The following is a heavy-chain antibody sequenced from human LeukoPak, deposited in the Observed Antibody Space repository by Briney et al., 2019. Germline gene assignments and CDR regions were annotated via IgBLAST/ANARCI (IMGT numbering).Heavy chain of an antibody. CDR3: AKGSSSWYWQEGGHYYYGMDV. J-gene: IGHJ6*02. CDR1: GFTFSNYA. D-gene: IGHD6-13*01. CDR2: ISGSGGST. Sequence: GGSLRLSCAASGFTFSTSGFTFSNYAMSWVRQAPGKGLEWVSAISGSGGSTYYADSVKGRFTISRDNSKNTLYLQMNSLRAEDTAVYYCAKGSSSWYWQEGGHYYYGMDVWGQGTTVTVSS. V-gene: IGHV3-23*01.